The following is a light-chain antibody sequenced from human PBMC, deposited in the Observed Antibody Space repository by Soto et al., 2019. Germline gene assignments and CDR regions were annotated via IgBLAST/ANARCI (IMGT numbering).Light chain of an antibody. CDR1: SAHSSYA. CDR3: QTWGTGSVV. Sequence: QLVLTQSPSASASLGASVKLSCTLSSAHSSYAIAWHQQRPEKGPRFLMKVNSDGTHNRGGGIPDRFSGSGSGAERHLTISRLQSEDEGDYYCQTWGTGSVVFGGGTKVTVL. CDR2: VNSDGTH. V-gene: IGLV4-69*01. J-gene: IGLJ3*02.